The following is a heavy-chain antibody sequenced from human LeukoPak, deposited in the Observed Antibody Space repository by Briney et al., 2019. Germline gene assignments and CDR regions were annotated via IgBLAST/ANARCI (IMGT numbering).Heavy chain of an antibody. V-gene: IGHV3-23*01. CDR1: GLTFSTYA. D-gene: IGHD6-13*01. Sequence: GGSLRLSCAASGLTFSTYAMSWVRQAPGKGLEWVSAINSGGSTYYADSLKGRFTISRDNSKNTLYLQMNSLRADDTAVYYCAKDWPSEWQQLPDYDAFDTWGQGTMVTVSS. J-gene: IGHJ3*02. CDR2: INSGGST. CDR3: AKDWPSEWQQLPDYDAFDT.